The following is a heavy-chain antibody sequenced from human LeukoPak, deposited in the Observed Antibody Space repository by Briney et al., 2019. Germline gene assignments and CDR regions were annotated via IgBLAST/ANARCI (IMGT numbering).Heavy chain of an antibody. D-gene: IGHD6-13*01. V-gene: IGHV1-2*02. CDR3: ARDAAEDTFFDY. CDR2: INPNSGGT. Sequence: ASVKVSCKASGYTFTGYYMHWVRQAPGQGLEWMGWINPNSGGTNYAQKFQGRVTMTRDTSISTAYMELSRLRSDDTAVYYCARDAAEDTFFDYWGQGTLVTVSS. J-gene: IGHJ4*02. CDR1: GYTFTGYY.